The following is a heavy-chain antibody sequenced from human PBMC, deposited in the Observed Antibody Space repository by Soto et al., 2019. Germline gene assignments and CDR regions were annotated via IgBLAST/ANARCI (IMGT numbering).Heavy chain of an antibody. Sequence: EVQLLQSGGGLVQPGGSLRLSCAASGFTFTTRDMSWVRQAPGKGLQWVSGISGSGGTTYYADSVKGRLTISRDNSKNMLYLQINSLRDDDTAVYYCATGTQNFDYWGRGTRVTVSS. D-gene: IGHD3-10*01. CDR3: ATGTQNFDY. CDR2: ISGSGGTT. J-gene: IGHJ4*02. CDR1: GFTFTTRD. V-gene: IGHV3-23*01.